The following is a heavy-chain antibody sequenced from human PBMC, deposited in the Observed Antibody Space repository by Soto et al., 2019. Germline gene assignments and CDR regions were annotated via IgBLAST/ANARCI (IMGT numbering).Heavy chain of an antibody. V-gene: IGHV3-49*04. CDR3: ARAGNRFLTTNWLDP. CDR1: GFTFGDYA. Sequence: GSLRLSCTASGFTFGDYAMNWVRQAPGKGLEWLGFIRSKAYGGTTEFAASVKGRISISRDDSRSIADLELHSLKADGTGVYFCARAGNRFLTTNWLDPWGQGTLVTVSS. CDR2: IRSKAYGGTT. D-gene: IGHD4-4*01. J-gene: IGHJ5*02.